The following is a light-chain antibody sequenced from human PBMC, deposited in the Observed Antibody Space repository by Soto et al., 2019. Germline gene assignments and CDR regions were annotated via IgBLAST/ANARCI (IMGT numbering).Light chain of an antibody. CDR1: SRDVGRYNL. Sequence: HSALTQPASVSGSPGQSITISCTGTSRDVGRYNLVSWYQQHPGKAPKLLIYEDVERPSGISDRFSASKSGNTASLTISGLQTEDEADYYCCSYTGGTSVVFGGGTKLTVL. CDR2: EDV. CDR3: CSYTGGTSVV. V-gene: IGLV2-23*01. J-gene: IGLJ2*01.